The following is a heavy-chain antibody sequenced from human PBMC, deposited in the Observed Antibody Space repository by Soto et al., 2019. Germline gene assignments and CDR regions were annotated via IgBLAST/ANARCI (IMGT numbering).Heavy chain of an antibody. CDR2: IYYSGST. Sequence: SETLSLTCTVSGGSISSSSYYWGWIRQPPGKGLEWIGSIYYSGSTYYNPSLKSRVTISVDTSKNQFSLKLSSVTAADTAVYYCARHGYDYGGDYWGQGTLVTVSS. V-gene: IGHV4-39*01. CDR1: GGSISSSSYY. D-gene: IGHD4-17*01. J-gene: IGHJ4*02. CDR3: ARHGYDYGGDY.